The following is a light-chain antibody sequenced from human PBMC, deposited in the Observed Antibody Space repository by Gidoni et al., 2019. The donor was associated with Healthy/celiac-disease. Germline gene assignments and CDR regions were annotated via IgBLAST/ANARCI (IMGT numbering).Light chain of an antibody. Sequence: IQLTQSPSSLSASVEDRVTITCRASQGISSYLAWDQQKPGKAPKLLIYASYTLQSGVPSRFSGSGSGTDFTLTISSLQPEDFETYYCQQLNSYPLTFGGGTEVEIK. CDR3: QQLNSYPLT. J-gene: IGKJ4*01. V-gene: IGKV1-9*01. CDR1: QGISSY. CDR2: ASY.